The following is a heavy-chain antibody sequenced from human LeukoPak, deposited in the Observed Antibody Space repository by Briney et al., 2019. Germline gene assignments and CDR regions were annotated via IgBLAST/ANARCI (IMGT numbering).Heavy chain of an antibody. Sequence: PSETLSLTCAVYGGSFSGYYWSWIRQPPGKGLEWIGDMNHSGSTNYNPSLKSRVTISVDTSKNQFSLKLSSVTAADTAVYYCASRHAGDFWRGYYLYFDYWGQGTLVTVSS. CDR1: GGSFSGYY. J-gene: IGHJ4*02. CDR3: ASRHAGDFWRGYYLYFDY. V-gene: IGHV4-34*01. D-gene: IGHD3-3*01. CDR2: MNHSGST.